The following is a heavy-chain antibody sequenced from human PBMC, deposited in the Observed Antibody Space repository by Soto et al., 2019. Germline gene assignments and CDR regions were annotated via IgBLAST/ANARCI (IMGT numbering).Heavy chain of an antibody. CDR3: ARVGVGAYFFDS. V-gene: IGHV3-74*01. D-gene: IGHD1-26*01. Sequence: EVQLVESGGGLVQPGGSLRLSCEASGFTFSAYWMHWVRQAPGKGLVWVSRINPDGITTSYADSVEGRFTISRDNTKNTLYLQMHSLRAEDTAVYCCARVGVGAYFFDSWGQGVLLTVSS. CDR1: GFTFSAYW. CDR2: INPDGITT. J-gene: IGHJ4*02.